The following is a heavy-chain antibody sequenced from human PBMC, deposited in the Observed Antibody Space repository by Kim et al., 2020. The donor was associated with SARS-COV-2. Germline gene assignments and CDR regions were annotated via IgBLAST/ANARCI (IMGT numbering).Heavy chain of an antibody. CDR2: GSTI. J-gene: IGHJ4*02. D-gene: IGHD3-10*01. V-gene: IGHV3-11*04. CDR3: AAGSGNVY. Sequence: GSTIYYADSVKGRFTISRDNAKNSLYLQMNSLRAEDTAVYYCAAGSGNVYWGQGTLVTVSS.